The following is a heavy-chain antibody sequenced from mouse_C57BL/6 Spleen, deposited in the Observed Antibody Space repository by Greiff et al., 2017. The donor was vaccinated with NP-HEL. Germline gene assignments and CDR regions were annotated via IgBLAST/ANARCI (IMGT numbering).Heavy chain of an antibody. Sequence: EVQLQQSGPELVKPGASVKISCKASGYTFTDYYMNWVKQSHGKSLEWIGDINPNNGGTSYNQKFKGKATLTVDKSSSTAYMELRSLTSEDSAVYYCASLYDFAYWGQGTLVTVSA. J-gene: IGHJ3*01. D-gene: IGHD2-3*01. V-gene: IGHV1-26*01. CDR1: GYTFTDYY. CDR3: ASLYDFAY. CDR2: INPNNGGT.